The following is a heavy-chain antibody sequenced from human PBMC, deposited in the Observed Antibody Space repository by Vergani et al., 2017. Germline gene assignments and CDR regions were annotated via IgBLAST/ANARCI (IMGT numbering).Heavy chain of an antibody. CDR1: EFTFSNYA. D-gene: IGHD6-6*01. CDR2: ISGSDHNT. V-gene: IGHV3-23*01. Sequence: EVQLLESGGGLVQPGGSLRLTCAASEFTFSNYAMSWVRQAPGKGLEWVSDISGSDHNTNYADSVKGRFTISRGNSKNTLYLQMNSLRAEDTAVYYCAKWSGSSSSAYYYYYYMDVWGKGTTVTVSS. CDR3: AKWSGSSSSAYYYYYYMDV. J-gene: IGHJ6*03.